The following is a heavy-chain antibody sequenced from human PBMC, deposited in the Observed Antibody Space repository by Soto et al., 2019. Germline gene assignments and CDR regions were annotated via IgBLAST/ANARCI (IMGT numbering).Heavy chain of an antibody. CDR3: ARAGDNSGYADY. J-gene: IGHJ4*02. CDR1: GGSISSGGYY. Sequence: SETLSLTCTVSGGSISSGGYYWSWIRQHPGKGLEWIGYINHRGSSNYNPSLRSRVTISVDTSKNQISLKLSSVTAADTAVYYCARAGDNSGYADYWGQGTLVTVSS. V-gene: IGHV4-31*03. D-gene: IGHD3-22*01. CDR2: INHRGSS.